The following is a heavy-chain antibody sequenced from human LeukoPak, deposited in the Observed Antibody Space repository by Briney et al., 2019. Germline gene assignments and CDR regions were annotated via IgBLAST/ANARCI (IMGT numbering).Heavy chain of an antibody. D-gene: IGHD6-19*01. CDR1: GYTFTGYY. CDR2: INPNSGGT. Sequence: ASVKVSCKASGYTFTGYYMHWVRQAPGQGLEWMGRINPNSGGTNYAQKFQGRVTMTRDTSISTAYMELSRLRSDDTAVYYCARSSPASFRPYSIGWDINAFDIWGQGTMVTVSS. V-gene: IGHV1-2*06. CDR3: ARSSPASFRPYSIGWDINAFDI. J-gene: IGHJ3*02.